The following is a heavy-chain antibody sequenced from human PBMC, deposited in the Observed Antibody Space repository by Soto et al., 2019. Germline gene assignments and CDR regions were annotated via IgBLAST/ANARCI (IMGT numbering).Heavy chain of an antibody. CDR2: IRGSGAGT. CDR3: AKGFGISWQYYFDY. Sequence: EVQLLESGGGLAQPGGSLRLSCAASGFTFNPYAMNWVRQAPGKGLEWVSTIRGSGAGTYYADSVKGRFTISRDNSKNTFYLQRNSLRAEDTAVYFCAKGFGISWQYYFDYWGQGTLVTVSS. V-gene: IGHV3-23*01. J-gene: IGHJ4*02. D-gene: IGHD6-13*01. CDR1: GFTFNPYA.